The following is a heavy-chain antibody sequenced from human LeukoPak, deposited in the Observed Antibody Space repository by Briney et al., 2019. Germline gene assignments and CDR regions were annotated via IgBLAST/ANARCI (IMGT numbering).Heavy chain of an antibody. Sequence: ASVKVSCKASGYTFTSYDINWVRQATGQGLEWMGWMNPNSGNTGYAQKFQGRVTMTRNTSISTAYMELSSLRSEDTAVYYCARAPQYAPHLYYYYYYYMDVWGKGTTVTISS. J-gene: IGHJ6*03. CDR2: MNPNSGNT. V-gene: IGHV1-8*01. D-gene: IGHD2-8*01. CDR3: ARAPQYAPHLYYYYYYYMDV. CDR1: GYTFTSYD.